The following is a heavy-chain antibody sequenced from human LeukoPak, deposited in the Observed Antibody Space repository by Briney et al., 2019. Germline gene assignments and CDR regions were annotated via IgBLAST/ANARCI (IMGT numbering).Heavy chain of an antibody. D-gene: IGHD3-10*01. CDR3: ARDQLPWFGESKVDNFDY. CDR1: GYTFTSYG. V-gene: IGHV1-18*01. CDR2: ISAYNGNT. Sequence: ASVKVSCKASGYTFTSYGISWVRQAPGQGLEWMGWISAYNGNTNYAQKLQGRVTMTTDTSTSTAYMELRSLRSDDTAVYYCARDQLPWFGESKVDNFDYWGQGTLVTVSS. J-gene: IGHJ4*02.